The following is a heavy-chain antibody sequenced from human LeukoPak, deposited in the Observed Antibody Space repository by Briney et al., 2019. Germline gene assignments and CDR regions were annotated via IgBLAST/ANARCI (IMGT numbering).Heavy chain of an antibody. J-gene: IGHJ6*03. CDR3: ARGRMGPAANSYYYYYYMDV. CDR2: INWNGGST. CDR1: GFTFDDYG. V-gene: IGHV3-20*04. Sequence: PGGSLRLSCAASGFTFDDYGMSWVRQAPGKGLEWVSGINWNGGSTGYADSVKGRFTISRDNAKNSLYLQMNSLRAEDTALYYCARGRMGPAANSYYYYYYMDVWGKGTTVTVSS. D-gene: IGHD2-2*01.